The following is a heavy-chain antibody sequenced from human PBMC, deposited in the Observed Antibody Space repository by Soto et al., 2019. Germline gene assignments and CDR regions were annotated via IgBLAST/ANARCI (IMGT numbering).Heavy chain of an antibody. CDR2: ISSDGSRK. CDR1: GFTFGNFG. CDR3: ARGCSGGTNCFYFDF. V-gene: IGHV3-30*03. J-gene: IGHJ4*02. Sequence: QVQLVESGGGVVQPGRSLRLSCAASGFTFGNFGIHWVRQAPGKGLEWVADISSDGSRKFYADSVKGRFTISRDNSKNPLYLQMTSLRTEDTAVYFCARGCSGGTNCFYFDFSGQGILVTVSS. D-gene: IGHD6-13*01.